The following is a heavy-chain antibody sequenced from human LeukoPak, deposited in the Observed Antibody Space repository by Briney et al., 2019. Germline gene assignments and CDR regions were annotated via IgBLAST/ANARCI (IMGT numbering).Heavy chain of an antibody. Sequence: ASVKVSCKASGYTFTSYGISWVRQAPGQGLEWMGWISAYNGNTNYAQKLQGRVTITTDTSTSTAYMELRSLRSDDTAVYYCARDPSVPAAPRWFDPWGQGTLVTVSS. CDR3: ARDPSVPAAPRWFDP. D-gene: IGHD2-2*01. CDR1: GYTFTSYG. CDR2: ISAYNGNT. V-gene: IGHV1-18*01. J-gene: IGHJ5*02.